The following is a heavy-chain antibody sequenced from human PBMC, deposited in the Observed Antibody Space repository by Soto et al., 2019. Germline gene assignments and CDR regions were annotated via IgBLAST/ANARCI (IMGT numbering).Heavy chain of an antibody. J-gene: IGHJ1*01. CDR2: ISGSAAST. CDR1: GFTFSGYA. V-gene: IGHV3-23*01. CDR3: AKDVHYDILTGIEYFHH. D-gene: IGHD3-9*01. Sequence: QPGGSLRLSCAASGFTFSGYAMSWVRQAPGKGLEWVSDISGSAASTNYADSVKGRFTISRDNSKSTLYLQMNSLRAEDTAVYYCAKDVHYDILTGIEYFHHWAQGTLVTVSS.